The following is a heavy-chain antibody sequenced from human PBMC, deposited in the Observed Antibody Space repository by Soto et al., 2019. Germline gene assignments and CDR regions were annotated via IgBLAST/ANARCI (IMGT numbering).Heavy chain of an antibody. CDR3: ARGHKVGYSRSWPYSDF. V-gene: IGHV1-3*01. Sequence: GASVKVSCKASGYTFSSYAVPWVRQAPGQRFEWMGWINAGDDNTKYSQKFQGRVTFTGDTSASTAYMELSSLISEDTAVYYCARGHKVGYSRSWPYSDFWGQGTLVTVSS. J-gene: IGHJ4*02. CDR2: INAGDDNT. CDR1: GYTFSSYA. D-gene: IGHD6-13*01.